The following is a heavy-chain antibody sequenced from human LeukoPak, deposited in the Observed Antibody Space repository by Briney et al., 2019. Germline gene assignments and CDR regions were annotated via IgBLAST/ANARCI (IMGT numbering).Heavy chain of an antibody. V-gene: IGHV1-8*01. J-gene: IGHJ4*02. D-gene: IGHD5-12*01. CDR1: GYTFTSYD. Sequence: ASVKVSCKASGYTFTSYDINWLRQATGQGLGWMGWMNPNSGNTGYAQKFQGRVTMTRNTSMSTAYMELSSLRSEDTAVYYCAIRTPVDIVATLGERVKKGLDYWGQGTLVTVSS. CDR2: MNPNSGNT. CDR3: AIRTPVDIVATLGERVKKGLDY.